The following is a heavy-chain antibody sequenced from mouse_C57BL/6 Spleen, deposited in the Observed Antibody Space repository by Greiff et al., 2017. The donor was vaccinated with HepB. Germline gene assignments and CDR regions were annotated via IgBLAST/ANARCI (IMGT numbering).Heavy chain of an antibody. CDR3: ARSLYYDEVMDY. CDR1: GYAFTNYL. J-gene: IGHJ4*01. V-gene: IGHV1-54*01. Sequence: VKLPQSGAELVRPGTSVKVSCKASGYAFTNYLIEWVKQRPGQGLEWIGVINPGSGGTNYNEKFKGQATLTADKSSSTAYMQLSSRTSEDSSVYFYARSLYYDEVMDYWGQGTSVTVSS. CDR2: INPGSGGT. D-gene: IGHD2-4*01.